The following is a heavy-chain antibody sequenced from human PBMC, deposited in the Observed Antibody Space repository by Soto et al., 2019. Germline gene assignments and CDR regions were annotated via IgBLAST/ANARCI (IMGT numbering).Heavy chain of an antibody. Sequence: ETLSLNCTVSGGSSSSGGYYCSWNRQQPGKGLEWIGYMYYTGSTVYNPSFKSRVTISVDTSKNQFSLKLNSVTAADTAVYYCARDLWGYCGTDCYPLDVWGQGTTVTVSS. V-gene: IGHV4-61*08. J-gene: IGHJ6*02. CDR3: ARDLWGYCGTDCYPLDV. D-gene: IGHD2-21*02. CDR2: MYYTGST. CDR1: GGSSSSGGYY.